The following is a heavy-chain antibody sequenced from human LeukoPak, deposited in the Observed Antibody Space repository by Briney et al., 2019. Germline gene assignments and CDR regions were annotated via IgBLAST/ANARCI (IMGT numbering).Heavy chain of an antibody. D-gene: IGHD3-9*01. CDR3: ARDYSPDYDILTGYFDY. CDR1: GFTFSGYG. Sequence: GGSLRLSCAASGFTFSGYGMHWVRQAPGKGLEWLTFIRYDGSNKYYADSVKGRFTVSRDNSKNTVYLQMNSLRAEDTAVYYCARDYSPDYDILTGYFDYWGQGTLVTVSS. V-gene: IGHV3-30*02. J-gene: IGHJ4*02. CDR2: IRYDGSNK.